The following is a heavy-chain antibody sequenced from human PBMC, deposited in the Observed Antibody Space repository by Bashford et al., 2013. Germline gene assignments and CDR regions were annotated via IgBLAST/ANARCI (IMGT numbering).Heavy chain of an antibody. V-gene: IGHV4/OR15-8*01. J-gene: IGHJ4*02. CDR3: ARHSAGSLTGYYMDF. D-gene: IGHD3-9*01. CDR2: INHSGS. CDR1: GDSISSSNW. Sequence: SETLSLTCVVSGDSISSSNWWTWVRQPPGKGLEWIGEINHSGSDYNPSLRSRVAISADKSKNQFSLKVTSVTAADTAVYFCARHSAGSLTGYYMDFWGQGILVTVSS.